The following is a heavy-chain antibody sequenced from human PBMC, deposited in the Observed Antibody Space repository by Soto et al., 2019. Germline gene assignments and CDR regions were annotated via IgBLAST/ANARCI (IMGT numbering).Heavy chain of an antibody. J-gene: IGHJ3*02. V-gene: IGHV3-9*01. CDR3: AKGRGTIVVTDAYDI. Sequence: GGSLRLSCGGSGFSFDDYTMHWVRQAPGKGPEWVASLSWNSGFSGYADSVKGRFTISRDNAQSSVHLQMNNLRTEDTALYYCAKGRGTIVVTDAYDIWGQGTMVTVSS. CDR2: LSWNSGFS. CDR1: GFSFDDYT. D-gene: IGHD3-22*01.